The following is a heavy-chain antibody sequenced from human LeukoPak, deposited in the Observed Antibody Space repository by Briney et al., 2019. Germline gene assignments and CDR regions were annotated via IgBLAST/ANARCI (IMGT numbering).Heavy chain of an antibody. Sequence: SETLSLTCAVYGGSFSDHYCAWIRQSPEKGLEWIGEINHSGNTNYNPSLKSRVTTSIDTSKNQFSLKLTSVTAADTAVYYCASRVGRGLYYFDYWGQGTLVTVSS. CDR3: ASRVGRGLYYFDY. J-gene: IGHJ4*02. D-gene: IGHD3-10*01. CDR2: INHSGNT. V-gene: IGHV4-34*01. CDR1: GGSFSDHY.